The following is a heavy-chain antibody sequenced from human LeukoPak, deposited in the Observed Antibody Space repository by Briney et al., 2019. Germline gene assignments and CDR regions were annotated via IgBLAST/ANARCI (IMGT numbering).Heavy chain of an antibody. V-gene: IGHV4-34*01. CDR2: INHSGST. J-gene: IGHJ5*02. Sequence: SETLSLTCAVYGGSFSDYYWSWIRQPPGKGLEWIGEINHSGSTDYNPSLRSRVTISVDTSKNQFSLKLLSLTAADTAVYYCAGRKGYYDFWSGRNSFDPWGQGTLVTVSS. CDR3: AGRKGYYDFWSGRNSFDP. CDR1: GGSFSDYY. D-gene: IGHD3-3*01.